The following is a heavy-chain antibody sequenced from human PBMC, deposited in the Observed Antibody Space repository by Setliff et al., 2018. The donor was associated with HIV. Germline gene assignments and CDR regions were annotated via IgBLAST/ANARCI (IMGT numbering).Heavy chain of an antibody. V-gene: IGHV4-39*07. CDR1: GGSISNNSYY. CDR2: LFYNGNT. CDR3: ARGRKRDGYNFYYYYMDV. D-gene: IGHD5-12*01. Sequence: TSETLSLTCTVSGGSISNNSYYWGWVRQPPGKGLELIGNLFYNGNTYYNPSLKSRVTISVDTSKNQFSLKLSSVTAADTAVYYCARGRKRDGYNFYYYYMDVWDKGTTVTVSS. J-gene: IGHJ6*03.